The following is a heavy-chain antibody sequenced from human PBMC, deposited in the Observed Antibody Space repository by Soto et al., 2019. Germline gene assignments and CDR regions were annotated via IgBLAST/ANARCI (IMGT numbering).Heavy chain of an antibody. CDR1: GFTFRTYG. CDR2: MSYDGRQK. V-gene: IGHV3-30*18. CDR3: SQEAPGGWHFFDN. J-gene: IGHJ4*02. Sequence: QVQLVESGGGVVQPGRSLRLSCAASGFTFRTYGMHWVRQAPGKGLEWVAFMSYDGRQKHYADSVKGRFTISRDNSKNTLDLQTNSLATEATAVYFCSQEAPGGWHFFDNWGQGTLVTVSS. D-gene: IGHD6-19*01.